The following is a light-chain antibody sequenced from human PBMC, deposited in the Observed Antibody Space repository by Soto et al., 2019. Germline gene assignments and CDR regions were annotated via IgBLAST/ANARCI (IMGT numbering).Light chain of an antibody. V-gene: IGLV3-1*01. CDR1: KLGDKY. Sequence: SYELTQPPSVSVSPGQTASITCSGAKLGDKYACWYQQKPGQSPVLVIYQDSKRPSGIPERFSGSNSGNTATLTISGTQARDEADYYCQAWDSSTVVFGGGTKVPVL. CDR2: QDS. J-gene: IGLJ2*01. CDR3: QAWDSSTVV.